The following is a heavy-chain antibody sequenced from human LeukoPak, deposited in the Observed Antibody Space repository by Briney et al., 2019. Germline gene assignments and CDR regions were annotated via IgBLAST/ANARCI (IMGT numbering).Heavy chain of an antibody. Sequence: ASVKVSCKASGYTFTSYAMHWVRQAPGQRLEWMGWINAGNGNTKYSQKLQGRVTITRDTSASTAYMELSSLRSEDTAVYYCASADIAGFYYYGMDVWGQGTTVTVSS. J-gene: IGHJ6*02. D-gene: IGHD6-13*01. CDR1: GYTFTSYA. CDR2: INAGNGNT. CDR3: ASADIAGFYYYGMDV. V-gene: IGHV1-3*01.